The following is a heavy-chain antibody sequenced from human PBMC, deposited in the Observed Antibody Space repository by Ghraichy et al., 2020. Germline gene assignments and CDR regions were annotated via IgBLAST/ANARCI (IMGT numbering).Heavy chain of an antibody. CDR3: TTTFSSGWYVY. Sequence: GGSLRLSCTASGFTFSDAWMTWVRQAPGKGLECVGRIKSKTSGGTADYAAPVKDRFAISRDDSKNTLYLKLNSLKVEDTAVYYCTTTFSSGWYVYWGQGTLVSVSS. CDR1: GFTFSDAW. J-gene: IGHJ4*02. D-gene: IGHD6-19*01. V-gene: IGHV3-15*01. CDR2: IKSKTSGGTA.